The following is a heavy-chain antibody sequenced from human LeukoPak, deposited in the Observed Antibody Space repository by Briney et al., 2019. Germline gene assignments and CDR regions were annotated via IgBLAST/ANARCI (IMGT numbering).Heavy chain of an antibody. CDR1: GFTFSSYD. Sequence: SGGSLRLSCEASGFTFSSYDMQWVRQAPGKGLEWVAVISYDGSNKYYADSVKGRFTISRDNSKNTLYLQMNSLRAEDTAVYYCAKELLGAFDIWGQGTMVTVSS. V-gene: IGHV3-30*18. J-gene: IGHJ3*02. CDR3: AKELLGAFDI. D-gene: IGHD1-26*01. CDR2: ISYDGSNK.